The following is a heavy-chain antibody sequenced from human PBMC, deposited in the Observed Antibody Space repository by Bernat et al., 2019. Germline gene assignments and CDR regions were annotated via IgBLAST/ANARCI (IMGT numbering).Heavy chain of an antibody. D-gene: IGHD6-19*01. CDR3: ARNPEVVLRPLAVAG. CDR1: GGSISSSSYY. J-gene: IGHJ4*02. CDR2: IYYSGST. V-gene: IGHV4-39*01. Sequence: QLQLQESGPGLVKPSETLSLTCTVSGGSISSSSYYWGWIRQPPGKGLEWIGSIYYSGSTYYNPSLKSRVTISVDTSKNQFSLKLSYVTAADTAVYYCARNPEVVLRPLAVAGWGQGTLVTVSS.